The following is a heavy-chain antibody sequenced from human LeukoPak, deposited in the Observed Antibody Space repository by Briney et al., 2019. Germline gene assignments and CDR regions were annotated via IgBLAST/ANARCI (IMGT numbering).Heavy chain of an antibody. J-gene: IGHJ4*02. D-gene: IGHD2-21*02. Sequence: GGSLRLSCATSGFTFSSYWMTWVRQAPGKGLEWVANIKQDGSDKYYVDSVKGRFTISRDNAKNSLYLQMNSLKAEDTAVFYCARVIVVTATPYYFDYWGQGTLVTVSS. CDR2: IKQDGSDK. CDR3: ARVIVVTATPYYFDY. CDR1: GFTFSSYW. V-gene: IGHV3-7*01.